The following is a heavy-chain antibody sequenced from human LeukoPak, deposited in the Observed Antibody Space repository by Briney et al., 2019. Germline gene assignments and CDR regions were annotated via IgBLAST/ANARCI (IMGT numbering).Heavy chain of an antibody. V-gene: IGHV3-23*01. J-gene: IGHJ4*02. CDR1: GFTFNYYA. D-gene: IGHD5-12*01. CDR2: ISGSGGST. Sequence: GGSLRLSCAASGFTFNYYAMSWVRQAPGKGLEWVSAISGSGGSTYYADSVKGRFTISRDNSKNTLYLQMNSLRAEDTAVYYCAKSQVATIPFDYWGQGTLVTISS. CDR3: AKSQVATIPFDY.